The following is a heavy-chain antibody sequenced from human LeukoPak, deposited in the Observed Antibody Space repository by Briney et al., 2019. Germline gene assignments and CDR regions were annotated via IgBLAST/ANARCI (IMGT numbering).Heavy chain of an antibody. CDR2: ISDNGAGT. Sequence: GGSLRLSCAASGFTFSNYAMTWVRQAPGKGLEWVSVISDNGAGTCYVDSVKGRFTVSRDNSKKTLYLQMNSLRAEDTAVYYCARHLGPDIWGQGTKVTVSS. V-gene: IGHV3-23*01. CDR3: ARHLGPDI. CDR1: GFTFSNYA. J-gene: IGHJ3*02.